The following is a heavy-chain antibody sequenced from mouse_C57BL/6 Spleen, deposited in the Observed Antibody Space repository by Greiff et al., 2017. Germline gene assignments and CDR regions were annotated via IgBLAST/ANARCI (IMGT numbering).Heavy chain of an antibody. CDR3: ASERGWYFDV. CDR1: GYTFTDYN. V-gene: IGHV1-22*01. Sequence: VQLKESGPELVKPGASVKMSCKASGYTFTDYNMHWVKQSHGKSLEWIGYINPNNGGTSYNQKFKGKATLTVNKSSSTAYMELRSLTSEDSAVYYCASERGWYFDVWGTGTTVTVSS. J-gene: IGHJ1*03. CDR2: INPNNGGT.